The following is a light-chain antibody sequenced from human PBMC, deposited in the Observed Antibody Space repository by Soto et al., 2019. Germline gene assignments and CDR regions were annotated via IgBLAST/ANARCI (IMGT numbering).Light chain of an antibody. J-gene: IGLJ2*01. V-gene: IGLV1-40*01. CDR1: SSNIGAGYD. CDR3: QSYDSSMSGDVV. Sequence: QSVLTQPPSVSGAPGQRVTISCTGTSSNIGAGYDVHWYQHLPGTAPKVLIYGNSNRPSGVPDRFSGSKSGTSASLAITGLRAEDEAHYYCQSYDSSMSGDVVFGGGTKLTVL. CDR2: GNS.